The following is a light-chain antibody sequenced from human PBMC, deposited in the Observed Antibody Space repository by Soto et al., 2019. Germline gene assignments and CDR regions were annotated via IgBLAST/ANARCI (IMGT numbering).Light chain of an antibody. CDR3: QQYGSSTWT. V-gene: IGKV3-20*01. CDR1: QSVSSSY. CDR2: GAS. Sequence: EIELTQAPGSRSLSPGERATLSCRASQSVSSSYLAWYQQKPGQAPRLLIYGASSRATGIPDRFSGSGSGTDFTLTISSLEPEDFAVYYCQQYGSSTWTFGQGTKVDIK. J-gene: IGKJ1*01.